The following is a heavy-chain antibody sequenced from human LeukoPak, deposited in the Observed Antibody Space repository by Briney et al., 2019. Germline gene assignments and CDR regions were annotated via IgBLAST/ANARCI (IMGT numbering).Heavy chain of an antibody. J-gene: IGHJ3*02. D-gene: IGHD4-17*01. Sequence: GGSLRLSCAASGFTFSSYAMHWVRQAPGKGLEWVSVIYSGGSTYYADSVKGRFTLSRDNSKNTLYLQMNSLRAEDTAVYYCARDELRSDAFDIWGQGTMVTVSS. CDR3: ARDELRSDAFDI. CDR2: IYSGGST. V-gene: IGHV3-53*01. CDR1: GFTFSSYA.